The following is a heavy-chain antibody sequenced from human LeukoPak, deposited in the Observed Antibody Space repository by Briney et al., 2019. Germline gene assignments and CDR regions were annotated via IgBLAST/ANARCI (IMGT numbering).Heavy chain of an antibody. J-gene: IGHJ4*02. V-gene: IGHV3-23*01. CDR3: AKDPHWAAQKHIVVVTAIPYFDY. CDR2: IGSNGVST. D-gene: IGHD2-21*02. Sequence: QAGGSLRLSCTASGFTFSTYAMGWARQAPGKGLEWVSGIGSNGVSTYYTDSAKGRFTISRDNSKNTLYLQMNSLRAEDTAVYYCAKDPHWAAQKHIVVVTAIPYFDYWGQGTLVPVSS. CDR1: GFTFSTYA.